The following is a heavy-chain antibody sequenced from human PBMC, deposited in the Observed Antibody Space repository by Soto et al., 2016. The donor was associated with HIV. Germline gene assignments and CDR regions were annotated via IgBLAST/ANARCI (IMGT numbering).Heavy chain of an antibody. CDR2: IKSKTDGGTT. V-gene: IGHV3-15*01. Sequence: EVYLVESGGNLVKPGGSLRLSCAASGFTFINAWMTWIRQASGKGLEWVGRIKSKTDGGTTEYAAPVKGRFTISRDDSKNTLYLQMNSLKTEDTAVYYCTTLGTYYYYYMDVWGKGTTVTVSS. D-gene: IGHD7-27*01. CDR1: GFTFINAW. J-gene: IGHJ6*03. CDR3: TTLGTYYYYYMDV.